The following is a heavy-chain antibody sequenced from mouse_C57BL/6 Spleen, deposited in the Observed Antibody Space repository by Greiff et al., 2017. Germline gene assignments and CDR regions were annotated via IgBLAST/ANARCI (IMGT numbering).Heavy chain of an antibody. CDR2: IYPRSGNT. CDR3: ARSGDGSSFFDY. V-gene: IGHV1-81*01. J-gene: IGHJ2*01. CDR1: GYTFTSYG. D-gene: IGHD1-1*01. Sequence: VQLVESGAELARPGASVKLSCKASGYTFTSYGISWVKQRTGQGLEWIGEIYPRSGNTYYNEKFKGKATLTADKSSSTAYMELRSLTSEDSAVYFCARSGDGSSFFDYWGQGTTLTVSS.